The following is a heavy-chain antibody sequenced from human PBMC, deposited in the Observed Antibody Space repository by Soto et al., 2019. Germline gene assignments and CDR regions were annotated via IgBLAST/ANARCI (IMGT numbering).Heavy chain of an antibody. Sequence: VQLVESGGGVVQPGRSLRLSCAASGFTFSDYAMHWVRQAPGKGLEWVAVVSHDGRNTHYADSVKGRFTISRDSSKNTYSLEMTSLRAEDKAVYYWAEGGRQGLATSDFNYWGQGALVTVSS. V-gene: IGHV3-30*03. CDR1: GFTFSDYA. CDR2: VSHDGRNT. D-gene: IGHD6-19*01. J-gene: IGHJ4*02. CDR3: AEGGRQGLATSDFNY.